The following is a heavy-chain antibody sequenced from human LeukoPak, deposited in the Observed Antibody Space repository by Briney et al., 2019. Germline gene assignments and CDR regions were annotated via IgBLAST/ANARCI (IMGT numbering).Heavy chain of an antibody. Sequence: GGSLRLSCAASGFTFSSYSMNWVRQAPGKGLEWVSSISSSSSYIYYADSVKGRFTISRDNAKNSLYLQMNSLRAEDTAVYYCARVNFSGGSWYPFRYYYYYMDVWGKGTTVTISS. D-gene: IGHD2-15*01. CDR1: GFTFSSYS. V-gene: IGHV3-21*01. J-gene: IGHJ6*03. CDR2: ISSSSSYI. CDR3: ARVNFSGGSWYPFRYYYYYMDV.